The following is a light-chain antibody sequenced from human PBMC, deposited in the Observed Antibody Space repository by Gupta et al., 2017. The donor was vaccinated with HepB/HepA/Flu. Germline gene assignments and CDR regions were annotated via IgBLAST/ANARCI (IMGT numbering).Light chain of an antibody. CDR2: GAS. J-gene: IGKJ5*01. Sequence: DIKKTQSPSYLSASFGDRVTITCRASQGIGSWLAWYQQKAGQAPKLLIYGASTLKSGVPSRFSGSGAGTDFTLTINSLQPEDFANYYCQQKHSFPFTFGQGTQMEIK. CDR3: QQKHSFPFT. V-gene: IGKV1-12*01. CDR1: QGIGSW.